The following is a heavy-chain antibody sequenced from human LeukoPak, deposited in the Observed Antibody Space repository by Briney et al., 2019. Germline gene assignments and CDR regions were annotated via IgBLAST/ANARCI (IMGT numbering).Heavy chain of an antibody. CDR1: GGSISSYY. CDR3: ERVQKVLQEGYYDYMDV. D-gene: IGHD3-10*01. V-gene: IGHV4-59*01. Sequence: SGTLSLTCTVSGGSISSYYWSWIRQPPGKGLEGIGYIYYSGSTNYNPSRNSRVTISGDTSKNPFSLKLSSVTAADTAVYYCERVQKVLQEGYYDYMDVWGKGTTVTVSS. CDR2: IYYSGST. J-gene: IGHJ6*03.